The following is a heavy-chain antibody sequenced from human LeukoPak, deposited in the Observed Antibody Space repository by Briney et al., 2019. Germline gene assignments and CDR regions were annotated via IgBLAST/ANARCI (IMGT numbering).Heavy chain of an antibody. Sequence: GGSLRLSCAASGFTFSSSGMHWVRQAPGKGLEWGAFIRHDGSYKYYADSVKGRFTISRDNSGNTLNLQMNSLRAEDTAVHYCAKGGSSWYPDYWGQGTLVTVSS. J-gene: IGHJ4*02. D-gene: IGHD6-13*01. V-gene: IGHV3-30*02. CDR1: GFTFSSSG. CDR2: IRHDGSYK. CDR3: AKGGSSWYPDY.